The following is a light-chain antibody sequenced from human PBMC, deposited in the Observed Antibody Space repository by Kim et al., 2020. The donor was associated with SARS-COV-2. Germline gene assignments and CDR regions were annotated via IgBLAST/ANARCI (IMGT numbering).Light chain of an antibody. CDR2: RNN. V-gene: IGLV1-47*01. CDR3: AAWDDSLSGWV. Sequence: GQRVTTSCCGSSTNIGSNYVYWYQHIPGTAPKLLIYRNNQRPSGVPDRFSGSKSGTSASLAISGLRSEDEADYYCAAWDDSLSGWVFGGGTKLTVL. CDR1: STNIGSNY. J-gene: IGLJ3*02.